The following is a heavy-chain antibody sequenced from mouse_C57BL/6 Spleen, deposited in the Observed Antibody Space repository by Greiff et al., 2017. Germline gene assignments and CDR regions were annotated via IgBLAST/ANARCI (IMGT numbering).Heavy chain of an antibody. D-gene: IGHD2-5*01. J-gene: IGHJ1*03. Sequence: QVQLQQSGPELVKPGASVKISCKASGYAFSSSWMNWVKPRPGKGLEWIGRIYPGDGDTNYNGKFKGKATLTADKTSSTAYMQLSSLTSEDSAVYFCATAYYSNPWYFDVWGTGTTVTVSS. CDR3: ATAYYSNPWYFDV. CDR1: GYAFSSSW. CDR2: IYPGDGDT. V-gene: IGHV1-82*01.